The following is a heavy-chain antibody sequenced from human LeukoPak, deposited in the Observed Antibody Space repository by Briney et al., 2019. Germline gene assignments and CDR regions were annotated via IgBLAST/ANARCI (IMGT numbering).Heavy chain of an antibody. CDR2: INPNSGGT. D-gene: IGHD3-10*01. V-gene: IGHV1-2*02. CDR3: ARFTYYYGSGSYSTGYFDY. CDR1: GYTFTGYY. Sequence: ASVKVSCKASGYTFTGYYMHWVRQAPGQGLEWMGWINPNSGGTNYAQKLQGRVTMTTDTSTSTAYMELRSLRSDDTAVYYCARFTYYYGSGSYSTGYFDYWGQGTLVTVSS. J-gene: IGHJ4*02.